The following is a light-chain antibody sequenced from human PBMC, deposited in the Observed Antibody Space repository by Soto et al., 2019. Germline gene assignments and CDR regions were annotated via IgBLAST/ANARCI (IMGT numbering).Light chain of an antibody. V-gene: IGKV3-11*01. J-gene: IGKJ5*01. CDR2: GAF. Sequence: EMVLTQSPATLSLSPGDRATLSCRASQSVGRYLAWYQQRPGQAPRLLIYGAFNRATGIPARFSGSGSGTDFTLTISSLEPEDSAIYYCQQRNIWPPVTFGQGTRLEIK. CDR1: QSVGRY. CDR3: QQRNIWPPVT.